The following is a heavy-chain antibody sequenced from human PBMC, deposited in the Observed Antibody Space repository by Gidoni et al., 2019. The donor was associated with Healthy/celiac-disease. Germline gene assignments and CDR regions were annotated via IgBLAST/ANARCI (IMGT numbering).Heavy chain of an antibody. J-gene: IGHJ3*02. V-gene: IGHV3-33*01. Sequence: QVQLVESGGGVVQPGRSLRLSCAASGFTFSSYGMHWFRQAPGKGLEWVAVIWYDGSNKYYADSVKGRFTISRDNSKNTLYLQMNSLRAEDTAVYYCARDPPGEDAFDIWGQGTMVTVSS. D-gene: IGHD3-10*01. CDR2: IWYDGSNK. CDR3: ARDPPGEDAFDI. CDR1: GFTFSSYG.